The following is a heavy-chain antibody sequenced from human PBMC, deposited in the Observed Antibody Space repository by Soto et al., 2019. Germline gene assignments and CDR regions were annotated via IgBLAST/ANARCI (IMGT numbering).Heavy chain of an antibody. Sequence: EVQLVESGGGLVKPGGSLRLSCAASGFTFSNVWMNWVRQAPGKGLEWVGRIKSKTDGETTDYAAPVKGRFNISRDDSKNTLYLQMNSLKTEDTAVYYCTPLALKYSSGWYEFSDWGQGTLVTVSS. V-gene: IGHV3-15*07. J-gene: IGHJ4*02. CDR3: TPLALKYSSGWYEFSD. CDR1: GFTFSNVW. CDR2: IKSKTDGETT. D-gene: IGHD6-19*01.